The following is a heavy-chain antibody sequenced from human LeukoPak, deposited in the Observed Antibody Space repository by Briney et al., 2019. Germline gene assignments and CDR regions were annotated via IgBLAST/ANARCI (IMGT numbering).Heavy chain of an antibody. CDR2: INPSGGAT. D-gene: IGHD5-12*01. CDR3: ARGSSGYGY. V-gene: IGHV1-46*01. CDR1: GYTFTSYY. Sequence: ASVKVSCNASGYTFTSYYIHWVRQAPGQGLEWMGIINPSGGATSNSQKFQGRVTMTRDTSTSTVYMELNSLRYEDTAVYYCARGSSGYGYWRQGTLVTVSS. J-gene: IGHJ4*02.